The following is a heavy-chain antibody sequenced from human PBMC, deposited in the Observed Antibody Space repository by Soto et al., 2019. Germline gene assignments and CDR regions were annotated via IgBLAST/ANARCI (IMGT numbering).Heavy chain of an antibody. D-gene: IGHD3-9*01. Sequence: LRLSCAASEFSFSSYAMHWIRQAPGKGLEGVAVISFDGNIIQYADSVKGRFIISRDNSKNTLYLQMNSLRGEDTAVYYCARTFDTIKYYFDYLGQGTLFTVSS. CDR3: ARTFDTIKYYFDY. J-gene: IGHJ4*02. V-gene: IGHV3-30*16. CDR2: ISFDGNII. CDR1: EFSFSSYA.